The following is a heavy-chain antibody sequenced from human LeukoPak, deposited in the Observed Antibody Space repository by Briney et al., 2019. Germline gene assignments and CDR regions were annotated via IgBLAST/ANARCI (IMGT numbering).Heavy chain of an antibody. J-gene: IGHJ4*02. V-gene: IGHV5-51*01. CDR2: IYPGDSDT. Sequence: GESLKISCKGSGFTSTNYWIGWVRQMPGKGLEWMGIIYPGDSDTRYSPSFQGQVTISADKSISTAYLQWSSLKASDTAMYYCARLQSNRFDYWGQGTLVTVSS. CDR1: GFTSTNYW. D-gene: IGHD1-14*01. CDR3: ARLQSNRFDY.